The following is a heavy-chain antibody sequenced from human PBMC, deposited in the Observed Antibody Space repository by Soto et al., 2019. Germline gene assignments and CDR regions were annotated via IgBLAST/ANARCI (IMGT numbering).Heavy chain of an antibody. CDR3: ASSTGYFDS. V-gene: IGHV3-48*01. J-gene: IGHJ4*02. D-gene: IGHD1-1*01. Sequence: GGSLRLSCAASGFTFSSYSMNWVRQAPGKGLEWVSYISSTSSTIYYADSVRGRFTISRDNAKNSLSLQMSSLRAEDTAVYYCASSTGYFDSWGQGTLVTVSS. CDR2: ISSTSSTI. CDR1: GFTFSSYS.